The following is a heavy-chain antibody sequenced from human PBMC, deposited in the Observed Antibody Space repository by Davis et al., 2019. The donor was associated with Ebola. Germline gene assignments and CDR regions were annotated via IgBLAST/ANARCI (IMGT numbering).Heavy chain of an antibody. Sequence: GESLKISCAASGFTFSSYAMSWVRQAPGKGLEWVSAISGSGGSTYYADSVKGRFTISRDNSKNTLYLQMNSLRAEDTAVYYCARDDYGGYGMDVWGQGTTVTVSS. CDR2: ISGSGGST. V-gene: IGHV3-23*01. CDR1: GFTFSSYA. J-gene: IGHJ6*02. D-gene: IGHD4-23*01. CDR3: ARDDYGGYGMDV.